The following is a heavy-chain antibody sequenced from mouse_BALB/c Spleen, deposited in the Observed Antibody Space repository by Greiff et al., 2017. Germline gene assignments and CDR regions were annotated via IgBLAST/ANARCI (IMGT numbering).Heavy chain of an antibody. D-gene: IGHD2-3*01. V-gene: IGHV5-6-3*01. CDR2: INSNGGST. Sequence: EVNVVESGGGLVQPGGSLKLSCAASGFTFSSYGMSWVRQTPDKRLELVATINSNGGSTYYPDSVKGRFTISRDNAKNTLYLQMSSLKSEDTAMYYCARDGDLSAMDYWGQGTSVTVSS. CDR1: GFTFSSYG. J-gene: IGHJ4*01. CDR3: ARDGDLSAMDY.